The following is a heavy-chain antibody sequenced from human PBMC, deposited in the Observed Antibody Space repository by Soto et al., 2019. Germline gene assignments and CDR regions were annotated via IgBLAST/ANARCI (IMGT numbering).Heavy chain of an antibody. CDR3: ARGGSYCDFWSGYYRPLYFDY. V-gene: IGHV1-46*01. D-gene: IGHD3-3*01. CDR1: GYTFTSYY. Sequence: ASVKVSCKASGYTFTSYYMHWVRQAPGQGLEWMGIINPSGGSTSYAQKFQGRVTMTRDTSTSTVYMELSSLRSEDTAVYYCARGGSYCDFWSGYYRPLYFDYWGQGTLVTVSS. CDR2: INPSGGST. J-gene: IGHJ4*02.